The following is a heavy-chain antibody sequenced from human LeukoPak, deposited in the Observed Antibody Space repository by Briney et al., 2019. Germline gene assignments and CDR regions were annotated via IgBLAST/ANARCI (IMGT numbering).Heavy chain of an antibody. V-gene: IGHV3-64D*06. CDR2: INTNGDDT. D-gene: IGHD3-10*01. Sequence: GGSLRLSCSASGFTFSTYAMHCVRQAPGKGLEHGSTINTNGDDTYYADSVKGRFTISRDNSKRTLYLQMSSLRAEDTAVYYCVKDLRGGGYYTSFDYWGQGTLVTVSS. CDR1: GFTFSTYA. CDR3: VKDLRGGGYYTSFDY. J-gene: IGHJ4*02.